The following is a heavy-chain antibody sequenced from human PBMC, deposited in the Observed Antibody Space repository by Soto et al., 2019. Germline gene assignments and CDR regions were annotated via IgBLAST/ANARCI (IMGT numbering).Heavy chain of an antibody. V-gene: IGHV3-23*01. Sequence: GGSLRLSCAASGFTFSSYATSWVRQAPGKGLEWVSAISGSGGSTYYADSVKGRFTISGDNSKNTLYLQMNSLRAEDTAVYYCAKEQTTHSSGWQFDYWGQGTLVTVSS. CDR2: ISGSGGST. D-gene: IGHD6-19*01. J-gene: IGHJ4*02. CDR3: AKEQTTHSSGWQFDY. CDR1: GFTFSSYA.